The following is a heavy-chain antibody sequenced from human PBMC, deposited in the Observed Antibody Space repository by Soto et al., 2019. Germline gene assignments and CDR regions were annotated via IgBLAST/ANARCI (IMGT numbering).Heavy chain of an antibody. CDR1: GYSFTSYW. CDR3: ARPRSSSRNYYGMTV. V-gene: IGHV5-51*01. J-gene: IGHJ6*02. D-gene: IGHD6-13*01. CDR2: IYPGDSDT. Sequence: GESLKISCKGSGYSFTSYWIGWVRQMPGKGLEWMGIIYPGDSDTRYSPSFQGQVTISADKSISTAYLQWNSLKASDTAMYYCARPRSSSRNYYGMTVWGQGTTVPVSS.